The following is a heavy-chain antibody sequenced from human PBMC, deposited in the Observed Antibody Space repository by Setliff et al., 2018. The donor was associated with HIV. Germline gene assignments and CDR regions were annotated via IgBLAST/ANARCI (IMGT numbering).Heavy chain of an antibody. CDR3: ARGAMIAFGGVGPFDY. Sequence: ASVKVSCKASGGIFSNYAINWVRLAPGQGLEWMGGIIPIFGTADYAQRFQGRVTITADESTSTAYKELSSLRSADTAVYYCARGAMIAFGGVGPFDYWGQGTLVTVSS. J-gene: IGHJ4*02. CDR2: IIPIFGTA. V-gene: IGHV1-69*13. CDR1: GGIFSNYA. D-gene: IGHD3-16*01.